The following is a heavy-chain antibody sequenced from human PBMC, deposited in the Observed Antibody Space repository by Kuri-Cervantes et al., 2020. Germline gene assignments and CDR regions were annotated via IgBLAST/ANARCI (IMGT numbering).Heavy chain of an antibody. J-gene: IGHJ3*02. CDR3: ARRGGWLVPGAFDI. CDR2: IKQDGSER. CDR1: GFTVSSNY. D-gene: IGHD6-19*01. Sequence: GESLKISCAASGFTVSSNYMSWVRQAPGKGLEWVANIKQDGSERSYVDSVKGRFTISRDNAKNSLYLQMNSLRAEDTAVYYCARRGGWLVPGAFDIWGQGTMVTVSS. V-gene: IGHV3-7*01.